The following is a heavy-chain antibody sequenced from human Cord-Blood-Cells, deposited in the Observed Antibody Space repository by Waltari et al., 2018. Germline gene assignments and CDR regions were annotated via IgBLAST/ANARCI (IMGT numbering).Heavy chain of an antibody. CDR3: ARDIRRDGYNDY. CDR1: GFTVSSNY. V-gene: IGHV3-53*01. D-gene: IGHD5-12*01. J-gene: IGHJ4*02. Sequence: EVQLVESGGGLIQPGGSLRLSCAASGFTVSSNYMSWVRQAPGKGLEGVSVIYSGGSTYYADSVKCRFPISRDNSKNTLYLQMNSLRAEDTAVYYCARDIRRDGYNDYWGQGTLVTVSS. CDR2: IYSGGST.